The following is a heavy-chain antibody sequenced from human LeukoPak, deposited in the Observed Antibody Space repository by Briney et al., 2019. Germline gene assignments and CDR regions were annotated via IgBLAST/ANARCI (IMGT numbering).Heavy chain of an antibody. J-gene: IGHJ4*02. CDR2: ISGSSSYT. V-gene: IGHV3-11*06. D-gene: IGHD1-26*01. CDR1: GFTFSDYY. CDR3: ARSTTVGSSYFDY. Sequence: PGGSLRLSCAASGFTFSDYYMSWIRQAPGKGLEWVSYISGSSSYTNYADSVKGRFTISRDNAKNSLYLQMNSLRAEDTAVYYCARSTTVGSSYFDYWGQGTLVTVSS.